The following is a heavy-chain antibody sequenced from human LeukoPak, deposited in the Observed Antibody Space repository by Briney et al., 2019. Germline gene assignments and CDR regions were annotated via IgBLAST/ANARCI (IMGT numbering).Heavy chain of an antibody. D-gene: IGHD5-12*01. CDR3: ARTLPDSGYDRRLFDY. V-gene: IGHV4-30-2*01. J-gene: IGHJ4*02. CDR1: GGPISSGGYT. Sequence: SETLSLTCTVSGGPISSGGYTGTWIRRPPGKALGGIGNIYHSGSTYYNPSLKSRVTISVDRSKNQFSLKLSSVTAADTAVYYCARTLPDSGYDRRLFDYWGQGTLVTVSS. CDR2: IYHSGST.